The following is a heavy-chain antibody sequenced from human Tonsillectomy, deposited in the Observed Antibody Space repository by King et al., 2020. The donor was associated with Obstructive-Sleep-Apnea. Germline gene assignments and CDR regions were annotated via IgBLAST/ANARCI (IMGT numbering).Heavy chain of an antibody. CDR2: IKRKDDGGTK. Sequence: VQLVESGGGLVKPGGSLRLSCAASGFTFSNAWMSWVRQAPGKGLEWLGRIKRKDDGGTKHYSEPVKGRFTISREYSKNTLYLQINSLKTEDTAVYYCTTHDDILTGYSRPLFAYWGQGTLVTVSS. CDR1: GFTFSNAW. CDR3: TTHDDILTGYSRPLFAY. D-gene: IGHD3-9*01. V-gene: IGHV3-15*01. J-gene: IGHJ4*02.